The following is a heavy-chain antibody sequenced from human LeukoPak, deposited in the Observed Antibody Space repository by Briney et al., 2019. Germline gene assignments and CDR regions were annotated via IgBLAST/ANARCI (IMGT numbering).Heavy chain of an antibody. D-gene: IGHD2-21*02. J-gene: IGHJ2*01. CDR1: GYTFTSQW. Sequence: GESLKISGKGSGYTFTSQWIGWVRQMPGKDLEWMGLISPSDSDTRYSPYFQGQVTISADKSISTAYLQWSSLKASDTAMYYCARLIVVVTGRMYFDLWGRGTLVTVSS. CDR2: ISPSDSDT. V-gene: IGHV5-51*01. CDR3: ARLIVVVTGRMYFDL.